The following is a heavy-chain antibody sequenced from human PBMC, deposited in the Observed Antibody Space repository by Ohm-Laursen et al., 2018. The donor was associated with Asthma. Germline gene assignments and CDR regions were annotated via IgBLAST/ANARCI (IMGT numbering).Heavy chain of an antibody. D-gene: IGHD6-19*01. CDR3: ARVDSSGWYLFNY. CDR1: GFTFSSYW. Sequence: SLRLSCAASGFTFSSYWMHWVRQAPGKGLVWVSRINSDGSSTSYADSVKGRFTISRDNAKNTLYLQMNSLRAEDTAVYYCARVDSSGWYLFNYWGQGTLVTVSS. CDR2: INSDGSST. V-gene: IGHV3-74*01. J-gene: IGHJ4*02.